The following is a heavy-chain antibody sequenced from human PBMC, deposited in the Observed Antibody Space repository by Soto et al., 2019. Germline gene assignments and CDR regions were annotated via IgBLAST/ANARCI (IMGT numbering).Heavy chain of an antibody. Sequence: GGSLRLSYAASGFTFSSYAMHWVRQAPGKGLEYVSAISSNGGSTYYANSVKGRFTISRDNSKNTLYLQMGSLRAEDMAVYYCAREGGGYYFDYWGQGTLVTVSS. V-gene: IGHV3-64*01. J-gene: IGHJ4*02. D-gene: IGHD3-16*01. CDR2: ISSNGGST. CDR1: GFTFSSYA. CDR3: AREGGGYYFDY.